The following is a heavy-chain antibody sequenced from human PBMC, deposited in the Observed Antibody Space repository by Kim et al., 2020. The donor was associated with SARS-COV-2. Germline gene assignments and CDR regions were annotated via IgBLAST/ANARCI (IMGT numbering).Heavy chain of an antibody. CDR3: ARDDCTNGVCYSPIGDYYYGMEV. V-gene: IGHV1-18*01. D-gene: IGHD2-8*01. J-gene: IGHJ6*02. Sequence: ASVKVSCKASGYTFTSYGISWVRQAPGQGLEWMGWISAYNGNTNYAQKLQGRVTMTTDTSTSTAYMELRSLRSDDTAVYYCARDDCTNGVCYSPIGDYYYGMEVWGQGTTVTVSS. CDR2: ISAYNGNT. CDR1: GYTFTSYG.